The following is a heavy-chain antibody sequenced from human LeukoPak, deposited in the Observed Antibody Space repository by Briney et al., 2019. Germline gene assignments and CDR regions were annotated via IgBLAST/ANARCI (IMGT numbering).Heavy chain of an antibody. V-gene: IGHV3-23*01. Sequence: GASLRLSCAGSGFTFSSHAMSGVRPAPGMGLEWVSAISGTGGCPYYADSVKGRFPISRDHSKNTLYLQMNSLRAEDTAVYNCAKDVGGKGPIYFDYWGQGTLVTVSS. CDR1: GFTFSSHA. CDR2: ISGTGGCP. CDR3: AKDVGGKGPIYFDY. D-gene: IGHD2-15*01. J-gene: IGHJ4*02.